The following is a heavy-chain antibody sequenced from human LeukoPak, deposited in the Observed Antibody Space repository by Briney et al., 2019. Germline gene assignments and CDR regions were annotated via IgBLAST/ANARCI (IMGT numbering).Heavy chain of an antibody. CDR2: IYSGGST. D-gene: IGHD3-3*02. CDR1: GFTFSSYA. Sequence: GGSLRLSCAASGFTFSSYAMSWVRQAPGKGLEWVSVIYSGGSTYYADSVKGRFTISRDNSKNTLYLQMNSLRAEDTAVYYCAREVLADRNAFDIWGQGTMVTVSS. V-gene: IGHV3-66*01. CDR3: AREVLADRNAFDI. J-gene: IGHJ3*02.